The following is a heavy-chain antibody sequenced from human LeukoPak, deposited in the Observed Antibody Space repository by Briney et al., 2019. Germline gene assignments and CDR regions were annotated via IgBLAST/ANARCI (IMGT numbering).Heavy chain of an antibody. V-gene: IGHV3-30*18. CDR1: GFTFSSHG. CDR3: AKSSSGGWYLLGDAFDI. J-gene: IGHJ3*02. D-gene: IGHD6-19*01. CDR2: ISYAGSDK. Sequence: GGSLRLSCAASGFTFSSHGIHWVRQAPGKGLEWVAVISYAGSDKYYADSVKGRFTISRDNSKNTLYLQMNSLRAEDRAVYYCAKSSSGGWYLLGDAFDIWGQGTLVTVSS.